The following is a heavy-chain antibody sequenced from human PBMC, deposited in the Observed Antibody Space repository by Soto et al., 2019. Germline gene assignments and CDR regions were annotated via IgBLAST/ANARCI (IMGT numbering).Heavy chain of an antibody. CDR1: GYTFTSYG. D-gene: IGHD2-15*01. Sequence: QVQLVQSGAEVKKPGASVKVSCKASGYTFTSYGISWVRQAPGQGLEWMGWISAYNGNTNYAQKLQGRVTMTTDTXXSXAXXELRSLRSDDTAVYYCARTGYCSGGSCYYYYGMDVWGQGTTVTVSS. J-gene: IGHJ6*02. V-gene: IGHV1-18*01. CDR3: ARTGYCSGGSCYYYYGMDV. CDR2: ISAYNGNT.